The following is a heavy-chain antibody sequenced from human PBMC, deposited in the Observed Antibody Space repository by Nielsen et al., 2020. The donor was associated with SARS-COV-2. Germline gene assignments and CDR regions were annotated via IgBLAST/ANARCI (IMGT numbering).Heavy chain of an antibody. D-gene: IGHD4-23*01. CDR1: GGTFSSDA. J-gene: IGHJ5*01. CDR3: GRHDYGGNSPIDS. V-gene: IGHV1-69*13. Sequence: SVKVSCKASGGTFSSDAISWVRQAPGPGLEWVGGIIIVFDTANSAPKFQGRVTITADASTSTAYMELTNLRSDDTAVYYCGRHDYGGNSPIDSWGHGTLVAVSS. CDR2: IIIVFDTA.